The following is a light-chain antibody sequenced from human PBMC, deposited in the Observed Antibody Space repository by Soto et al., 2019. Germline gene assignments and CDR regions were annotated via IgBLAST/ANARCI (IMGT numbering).Light chain of an antibody. Sequence: DIQMTQSPSSLSASVGDIVTITCRASQGIRSHLGWYQQKPGKAPQRLIYGASILHPGVPSRFNGSGFGTEFTLTISSLQPEDFATYYCLQNDIFPRTFGQGTKVEIK. CDR2: GAS. CDR3: LQNDIFPRT. CDR1: QGIRSH. V-gene: IGKV1-17*01. J-gene: IGKJ1*01.